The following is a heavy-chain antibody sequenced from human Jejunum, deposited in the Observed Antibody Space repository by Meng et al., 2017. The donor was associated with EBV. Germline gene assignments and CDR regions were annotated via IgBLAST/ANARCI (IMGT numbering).Heavy chain of an antibody. CDR1: GFTFSSHG. J-gene: IGHJ4*02. CDR2: ISYDGSNE. Sequence: QVQLVESGGGVVQPGRFLRPSCASSGFTFSSHGTHWVRQAPGKGLEWVAVISYDGSNEYYADSVKGRFTISRDNSKNTLQLQMNSLRAEDTAVYYCAKDRERFCVGGSCHSPAFDYWGQGTLVTVAS. V-gene: IGHV3-30*18. D-gene: IGHD2-15*01. CDR3: AKDRERFCVGGSCHSPAFDY.